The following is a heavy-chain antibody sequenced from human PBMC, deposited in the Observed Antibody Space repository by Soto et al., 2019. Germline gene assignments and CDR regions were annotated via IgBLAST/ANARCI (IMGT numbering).Heavy chain of an antibody. J-gene: IGHJ6*02. Sequence: PSETLSLTCTVSGGSISSYYWSWIRQPPGKGLEWIGYIYYSGSTNYNPSLKSRVTISVDTSRNQFSLKLSSVTAADTAVYYCARGCSSTNCWYYYYGMDVWGQGTTVTVSS. CDR2: IYYSGST. CDR3: ARGCSSTNCWYYYYGMDV. V-gene: IGHV4-59*01. CDR1: GGSISSYY. D-gene: IGHD2-2*01.